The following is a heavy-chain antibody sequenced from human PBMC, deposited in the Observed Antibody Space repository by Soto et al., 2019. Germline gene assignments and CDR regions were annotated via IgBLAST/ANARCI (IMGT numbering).Heavy chain of an antibody. D-gene: IGHD5-18*01. CDR3: ARSGYSYGRFDF. Sequence: PSETLSLTCSVSGDSISGYYWNWIRQPPGKGLEWIGYIYYTGSTDYNPSLKSRVTISLETSKNLFSLKLTSVTATDTAVYYCARSGYSYGRFDFWSQGTLVTVSS. V-gene: IGHV4-59*01. J-gene: IGHJ4*02. CDR1: GDSISGYY. CDR2: IYYTGST.